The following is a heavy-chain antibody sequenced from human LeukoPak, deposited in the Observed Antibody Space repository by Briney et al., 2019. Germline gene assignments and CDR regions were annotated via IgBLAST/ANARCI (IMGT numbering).Heavy chain of an antibody. J-gene: IGHJ6*03. D-gene: IGHD3-10*01. CDR1: GFTFSSYW. CDR2: IKQDGSEK. CDR3: AKCYYGSGSYGGLNYYYYYYMDV. V-gene: IGHV3-7*03. Sequence: GGSLRLSCAASGFTFSSYWMSWVRQAPGKGLEWVANIKQDGSEKYYVDSVKGRFTISRDNSKNTLYLQMNSLRAEDTAVYYCAKCYYGSGSYGGLNYYYYYYMDVWGKGTTVTVSS.